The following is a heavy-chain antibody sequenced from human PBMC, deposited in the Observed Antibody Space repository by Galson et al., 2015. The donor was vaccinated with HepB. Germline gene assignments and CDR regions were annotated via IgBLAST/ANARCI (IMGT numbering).Heavy chain of an antibody. Sequence: SLRLSCAASGFTFNEYAMHWVRQAPGKGLEWVSGISWNGGTIAYGDSAKGRFTVSRDNAKNTLYLQMNSLSADDTALYYCVKDSLRMIRGVLMDVWGQGTTVTVSS. CDR1: GFTFNEYA. J-gene: IGHJ6*02. CDR2: ISWNGGTI. CDR3: VKDSLRMIRGVLMDV. V-gene: IGHV3-9*01. D-gene: IGHD3-10*01.